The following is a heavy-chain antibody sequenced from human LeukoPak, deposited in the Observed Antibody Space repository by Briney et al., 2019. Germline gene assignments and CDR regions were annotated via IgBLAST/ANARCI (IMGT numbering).Heavy chain of an antibody. CDR1: GGSISSSSYY. V-gene: IGHV4-39*01. D-gene: IGHD2-15*01. CDR3: ARQGSAYYFDF. Sequence: PSETLSLTCTVSGGSISSSSYYWGWIRQPPGKELQWIASVYYSGRTNYNPSLKSRVTISVDTSEKQFSLQLNSVTAADTAVYYCARQGSAYYFDFWGQGLLVTVSS. CDR2: VYYSGRT. J-gene: IGHJ4*02.